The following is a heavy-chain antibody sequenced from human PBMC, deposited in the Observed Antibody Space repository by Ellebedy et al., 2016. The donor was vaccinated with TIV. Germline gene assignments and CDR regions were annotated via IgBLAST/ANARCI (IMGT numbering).Heavy chain of an antibody. CDR3: ARDLWFGPDY. V-gene: IGHV3-48*03. CDR1: GFTFSNYE. Sequence: GGSLRLSCAASGFTFSNYEMHWVRQAPGKGLEWLSYISSVGSTVYYADSVKGRFSISRDNAKNSLYLQMNSLRVEDTAVYYCARDLWFGPDYWGQGTLVTVSS. CDR2: ISSVGSTV. D-gene: IGHD3-10*01. J-gene: IGHJ4*02.